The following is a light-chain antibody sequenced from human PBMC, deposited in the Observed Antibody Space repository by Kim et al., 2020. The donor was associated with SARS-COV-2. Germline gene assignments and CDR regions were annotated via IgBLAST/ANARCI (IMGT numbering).Light chain of an antibody. CDR1: QSVSGW. V-gene: IGKV1-39*01. J-gene: IGKJ1*01. CDR2: RTS. Sequence: ACVGDGVTITCRASQSVSGWLNWYQQKPGKAPHLLIYRTSTLQTGVPPRFSGSASGTDFTLTINTLQPEDFATYYCQQSYNFPRTFGQGTKVDIK. CDR3: QQSYNFPRT.